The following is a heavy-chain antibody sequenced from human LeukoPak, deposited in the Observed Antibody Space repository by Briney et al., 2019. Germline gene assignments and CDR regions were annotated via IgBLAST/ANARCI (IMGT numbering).Heavy chain of an antibody. V-gene: IGHV3-48*03. CDR1: GFTFSSYE. Sequence: QPGGSLRLSCAASGFTFSSYEMNWVRQAPGKGLEWVSYISSSGSTIYYADSVKGRFTISRDNAKNSLYLQMNSLRAEDTAVYYCASFGIQLWLSYWGQGTLVTVSS. CDR2: ISSSGSTI. J-gene: IGHJ4*02. CDR3: ASFGIQLWLSY. D-gene: IGHD5-18*01.